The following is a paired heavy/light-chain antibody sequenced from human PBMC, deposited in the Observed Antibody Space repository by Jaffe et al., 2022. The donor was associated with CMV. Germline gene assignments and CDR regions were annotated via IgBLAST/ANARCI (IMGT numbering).Heavy chain of an antibody. D-gene: IGHD3-16*01. J-gene: IGHJ4*02. Sequence: QVQLQESGPGLVKPSETLSLTCTISGGSISGYYWSWIRQPPGRGLEWIAYISYSGSTNHNPFLKSRVTISVETLENQFSLELSSVTAADTAVYYCARVHWQSTFGGLFIQYFDQWGQGTLVTVSS. CDR3: ARVHWQSTFGGLFIQYFDQ. V-gene: IGHV4-59*08. CDR2: ISYSGST. CDR1: GGSISGYY.
Light chain of an antibody. CDR3: QQSGDSLT. V-gene: IGKV3-20*01. J-gene: IGKJ4*01. CDR2: AAS. CDR1: QTISSTS. Sequence: EIVLTQSPGTLSLSPGETATLSCRASQTISSTSLAWYQQRPGQAPRVLIYAASSRAIGISDRFSGSGSGTDFTLTISRLEPEDFAVYYCQQSGDSLTFGGGTKVEIK.